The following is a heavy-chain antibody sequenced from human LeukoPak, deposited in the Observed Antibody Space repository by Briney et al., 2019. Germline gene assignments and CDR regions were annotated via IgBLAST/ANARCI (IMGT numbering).Heavy chain of an antibody. Sequence: PSETLSLTCTVSGYSISSGYYWGWIRQPPGKGLEWIGSIYHSGSTYYNPSLKSRVTMSVDTSKNQFSLKLSSVTAADTAVYYCARDQGEGDFDYWGQGTLVTVSS. CDR1: GYSISSGYY. J-gene: IGHJ4*02. V-gene: IGHV4-38-2*02. CDR2: IYHSGST. CDR3: ARDQGEGDFDY.